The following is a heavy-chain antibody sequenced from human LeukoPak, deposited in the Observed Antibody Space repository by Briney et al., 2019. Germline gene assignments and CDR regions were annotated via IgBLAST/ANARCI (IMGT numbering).Heavy chain of an antibody. CDR1: GYTFTGYY. CDR2: INPNSGGT. J-gene: IGHJ4*02. CDR3: ARERIAAAGAPEY. D-gene: IGHD6-13*01. Sequence: ASVKVSCKASGYTFTGYYMHWVRQAPGQGLEWTGWINPNSGGTNYAQKFQGRVTMTRDTSISTAYMELSRLRSDDTAVYYCARERIAAAGAPEYWGQGTLVTVSS. V-gene: IGHV1-2*02.